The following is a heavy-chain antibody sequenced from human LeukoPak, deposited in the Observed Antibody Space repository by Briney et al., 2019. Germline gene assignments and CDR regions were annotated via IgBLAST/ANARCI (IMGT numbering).Heavy chain of an antibody. Sequence: PGGSLRLSCAASGFTFSSYAMRWGRHAPGKGLEWVSAISGSGGSTYYTDSAKGRVTISRDNSKNTLYLQMNSLRAEDTAVYYCAKGRGVPLWFGELYPYWGQGTLVTVSS. CDR3: AKGRGVPLWFGELYPY. V-gene: IGHV3-23*01. CDR2: ISGSGGST. J-gene: IGHJ4*02. D-gene: IGHD3-10*01. CDR1: GFTFSSYA.